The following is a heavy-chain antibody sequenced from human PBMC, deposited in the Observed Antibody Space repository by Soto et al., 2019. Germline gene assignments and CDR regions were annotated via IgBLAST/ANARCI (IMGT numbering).Heavy chain of an antibody. CDR3: ARNTDSIPLGGVV. CDR1: GFAVRPNY. Sequence: TGGSLRLSCTASGFAVRPNYMTWVRQAPGKGLEWVSLIYSGGDTAYADSVKGRFTISRHTSQNTLYLQMNSLRAEDTAVYYCARNTDSIPLGGVVRGEGTAVTVSS. V-gene: IGHV3-53*04. CDR2: IYSGGDT. D-gene: IGHD3-16*01. J-gene: IGHJ6*04.